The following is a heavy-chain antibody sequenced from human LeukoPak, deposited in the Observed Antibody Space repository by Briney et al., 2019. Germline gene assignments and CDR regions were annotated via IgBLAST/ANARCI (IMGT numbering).Heavy chain of an antibody. CDR1: GFTFDDYA. Sequence: GRSLRLSCAASGFTFDDYAMHWVRQAPGKGLEWVSGISWNSGSIGYADSVKGRFTISRDNAKNSLYLQMNSLRAEDTALYYCATGRGSFDYWGRGTLVTVSS. D-gene: IGHD1-26*01. CDR2: ISWNSGSI. V-gene: IGHV3-9*01. J-gene: IGHJ4*02. CDR3: ATGRGSFDY.